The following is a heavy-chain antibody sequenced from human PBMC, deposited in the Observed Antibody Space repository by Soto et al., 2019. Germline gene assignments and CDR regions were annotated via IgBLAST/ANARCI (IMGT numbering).Heavy chain of an antibody. J-gene: IGHJ4*02. CDR3: AKGYNSGWSFFDC. D-gene: IGHD6-19*01. Sequence: GGSLRLSCAASGFTFSNYAMSWVRQAPGRGLEWVSVITASGGNTYYADSVKGRFTISRDNSKNALYLQMNSLRAEDTAVYYCAKGYNSGWSFFDCWGQGTLVTVSS. V-gene: IGHV3-23*01. CDR2: ITASGGNT. CDR1: GFTFSNYA.